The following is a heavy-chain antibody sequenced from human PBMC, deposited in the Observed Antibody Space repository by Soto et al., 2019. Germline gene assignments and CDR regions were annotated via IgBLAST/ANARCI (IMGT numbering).Heavy chain of an antibody. V-gene: IGHV3-48*03. Sequence: EAQLVESGGGLVQPRGSLRLSCAAFGFSLNSYEMDWVRQAPGKGLEWVSHISGSGSPIYYADSVKGRFTISRDNAKNSVFLHMKSLRAEDTAVYYCARVFGDYLIDAFDIWGQGTMVIVSS. D-gene: IGHD4-17*01. J-gene: IGHJ3*02. CDR2: ISGSGSPI. CDR3: ARVFGDYLIDAFDI. CDR1: GFSLNSYE.